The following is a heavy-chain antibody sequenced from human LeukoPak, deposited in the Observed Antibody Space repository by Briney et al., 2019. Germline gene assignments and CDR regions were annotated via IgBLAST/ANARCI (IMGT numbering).Heavy chain of an antibody. CDR1: RGSISSTNYY. V-gene: IGHV4-39*07. Sequence: SETLSLTCSVSRGSISSTNYYWGWIRQPPGKGLEWIGNIYYSGTTYYNPSLPSLNSRVTILIDTSKNQFSLRLRSVTAADTAVYYCASLHKRGGAFYLWGQGTVVTVSS. CDR2: IYYSGTT. CDR3: ASLHKRGGAFYL. J-gene: IGHJ3*01.